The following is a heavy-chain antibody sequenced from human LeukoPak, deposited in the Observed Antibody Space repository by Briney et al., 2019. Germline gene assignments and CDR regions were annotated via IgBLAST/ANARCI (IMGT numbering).Heavy chain of an antibody. V-gene: IGHV3-7*03. CDR1: GFIFGNFW. CDR3: ARRGLFSRGTDV. CDR2: IKHDGSET. Sequence: QTGGSLRLSRAASGFIFGNFWMTWVRQAPGKGLEWVANIKHDGSETYYVDSVKGRFTISRDNAKNSLYLQMNILRADDTAVYYCARRGLFSRGTDVWGKGTTVTVSS. J-gene: IGHJ6*04.